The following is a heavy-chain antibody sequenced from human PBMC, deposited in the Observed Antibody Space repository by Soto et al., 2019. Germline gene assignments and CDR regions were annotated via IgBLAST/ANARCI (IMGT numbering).Heavy chain of an antibody. D-gene: IGHD3-3*01. Sequence: SETLSLPCPAPGDSITSTDYYWGWIRQPPGKGLEWVASIYYSGSTYHNPSLKSRVTISVDTSKNQFSLKVTSVTAADTAVYYCARHWRTGYSTVFGVVMGWFDPWGQGTLVTVSS. CDR2: IYYSGST. CDR3: ARHWRTGYSTVFGVVMGWFDP. CDR1: GDSITSTDYY. V-gene: IGHV4-39*01. J-gene: IGHJ5*02.